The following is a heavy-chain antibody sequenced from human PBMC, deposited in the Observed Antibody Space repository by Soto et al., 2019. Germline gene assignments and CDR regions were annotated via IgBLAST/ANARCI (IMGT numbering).Heavy chain of an antibody. D-gene: IGHD6-13*01. CDR1: GGSISSYY. J-gene: IGHJ6*02. Sequence: SETLSLTCTVSGGSISSYYWSWIRQPPGKGLEWIGYIYYSGSTNYNPSLKSRVTISVDTSKNQFSLKLSFVTAADTAVYYCARDRLDYSLTYYYYGMDVWGQGTTVTVSS. CDR3: ARDRLDYSLTYYYYGMDV. V-gene: IGHV4-59*12. CDR2: IYYSGST.